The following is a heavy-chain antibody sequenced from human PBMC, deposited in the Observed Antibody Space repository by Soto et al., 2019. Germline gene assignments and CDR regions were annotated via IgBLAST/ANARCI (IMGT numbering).Heavy chain of an antibody. D-gene: IGHD3-22*01. CDR1: EVTSSSYA. V-gene: IGHV3-64*02. CDR3: ARVYSSGYYFDAFDI. J-gene: IGHJ3*02. CDR2: ISSNGGST. Sequence: RDSCAAAEVTSSSYAMHWVSKTPGKGLEYVSAISSNGGSTYYADFVKGRFTISRDNSKNTLYLQMGSLRAEDMAVYYCARVYSSGYYFDAFDIWGQGTMVTVSS.